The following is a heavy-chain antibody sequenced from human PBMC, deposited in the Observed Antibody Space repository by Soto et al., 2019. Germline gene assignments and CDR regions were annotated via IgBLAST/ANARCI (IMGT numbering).Heavy chain of an antibody. Sequence: QVQLVQSGAEVKKPGASVKVSCKASGYTFTSYDINWVRQATGQGLEWMGWMNPNSGNTGYAQKLQGRVTMTRDTSVSAADMELSSLRDDGTAGYYCAGPWNKPGVQGTPVTVSS. CDR1: GYTFTSYD. CDR3: AGPWNKP. D-gene: IGHD1-1*01. V-gene: IGHV1-8*01. J-gene: IGHJ4*02. CDR2: MNPNSGNT.